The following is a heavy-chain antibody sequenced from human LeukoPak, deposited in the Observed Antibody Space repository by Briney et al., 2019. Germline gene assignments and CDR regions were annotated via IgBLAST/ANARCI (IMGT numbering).Heavy chain of an antibody. CDR3: ARVGGWGPYYYYYYMDV. J-gene: IGHJ6*03. D-gene: IGHD4-23*01. CDR2: IYYSGST. V-gene: IGHV4-59*01. CDR1: GGSISSYY. Sequence: SETLSLTCTVSGGSISSYYWSWIRQPPGKGLEWIGYIYYSGSTNYNPSLKSRVTISVDTSKNQFSLKLSSVTAADTAVYYCARVGGWGPYYYYYYMDVWGKGTTVTVSS.